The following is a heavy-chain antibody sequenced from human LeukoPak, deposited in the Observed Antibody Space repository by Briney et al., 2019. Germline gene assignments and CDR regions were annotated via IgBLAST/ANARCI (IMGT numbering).Heavy chain of an antibody. CDR3: ARVPVVVVPAASRYYYYYYGMDV. CDR1: GGSFSGYY. D-gene: IGHD2-2*01. CDR2: IYYSGST. J-gene: IGHJ6*02. V-gene: IGHV4-59*01. Sequence: SETLSLTCAVYGGSFSGYYWSWIRQPPGKGLEWIGYIYYSGSTNYNPSLKSRVTISVDTSKNQFSLKLSSVTAADTAVYYCARVPVVVVPAASRYYYYYYGMDVWGQGTTVTVSS.